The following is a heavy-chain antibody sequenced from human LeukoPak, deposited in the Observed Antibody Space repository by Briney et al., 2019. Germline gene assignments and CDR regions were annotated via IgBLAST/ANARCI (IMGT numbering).Heavy chain of an antibody. CDR3: ARDGGSSGYHGY. CDR1: GYIFISYY. CDR2: INPTGGTT. D-gene: IGHD3-22*01. J-gene: IGHJ4*02. Sequence: GASVKVSRKASGYIFISYYMHWVRQAPGQGLEWMGMINPTGGTTSYAQKFQGRVSLTSDTSTSTVYMDLSSLRSEDTAIYYCARDGGSSGYHGYWGQGTLVTVSS. V-gene: IGHV1-46*01.